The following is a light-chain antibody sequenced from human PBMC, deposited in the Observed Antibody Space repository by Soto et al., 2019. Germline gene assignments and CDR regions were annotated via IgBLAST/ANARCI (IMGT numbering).Light chain of an antibody. J-gene: IGKJ5*01. CDR2: AAS. V-gene: IGKV1-9*01. CDR1: QGISSY. CDR3: QQYNNWPIT. Sequence: DIQVTHSPSFLSATVGDRVTITCRASQGISSYLAWYQQKPGKAPKVLIHAASSLQSGVPSRFSGSGSGTEFTLTISSLQSEDFAVYYCQQYNNWPITFGQGTRLEN.